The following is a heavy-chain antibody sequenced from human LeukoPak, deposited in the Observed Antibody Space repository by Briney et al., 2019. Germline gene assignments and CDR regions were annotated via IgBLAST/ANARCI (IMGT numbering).Heavy chain of an antibody. J-gene: IGHJ6*03. V-gene: IGHV4-34*01. CDR2: INHSGST. D-gene: IGHD3-10*01. Sequence: SETLSLTCAVYGVSFSGYYWSWIRQPPGKGLEWIGEINHSGSTNYNPSLKSRVTISVDTSKNQFSLKLSSVTAADTAVYYCARGRQFGESYYYYYMDVWGKGTTVTVSS. CDR1: GVSFSGYY. CDR3: ARGRQFGESYYYYYMDV.